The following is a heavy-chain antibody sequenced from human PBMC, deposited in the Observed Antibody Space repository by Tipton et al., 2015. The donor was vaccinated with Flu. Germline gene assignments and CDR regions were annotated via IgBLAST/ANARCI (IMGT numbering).Heavy chain of an antibody. CDR3: ARDSDIVVTGAYYFYYGMDV. Sequence: QLVQSGAEVKKPGASVKVSCKASGYTFTSYGISWVRQAPGQGLEWMGWISAYNGNTNYAQKLQGRVTMTTDTSTSTAYMELRSLGSDDTAVYYCARDSDIVVTGAYYFYYGMDVWGQGTTVTVSS. CDR1: GYTFTSYG. J-gene: IGHJ6*02. V-gene: IGHV1-18*01. D-gene: IGHD5-12*01. CDR2: ISAYNGNT.